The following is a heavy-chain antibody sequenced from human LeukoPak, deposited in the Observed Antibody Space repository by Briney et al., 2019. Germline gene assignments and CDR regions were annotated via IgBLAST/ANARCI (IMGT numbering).Heavy chain of an antibody. CDR3: ARVFPYYYDSSGYYHEFDY. V-gene: IGHV3-30*04. D-gene: IGHD3-22*01. CDR1: GFTFSSYA. Sequence: PGGSLRLSCAASGFTFSSYAMHWVRQAPGKGLEWVAVISYDGSNKYYADSVKGRFTISRDNSKNTLYLQMNSLRAEDTAVYYCARVFPYYYDSSGYYHEFDYRGQGALITVSS. CDR2: ISYDGSNK. J-gene: IGHJ4*02.